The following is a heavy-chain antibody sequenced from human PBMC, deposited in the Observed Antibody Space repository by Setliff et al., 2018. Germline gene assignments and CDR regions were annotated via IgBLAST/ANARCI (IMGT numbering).Heavy chain of an antibody. Sequence: ASVKVSCKASGYTFTSYYMHWVRQAPGQGLEWMGIINPSGGSTSYAQKFQGRVTMTRDTSTSTVYMELSSLRSEDTAVYYCARGRERDYNFWSGYYTYYYYGMDVWGQGTTVTVSS. CDR2: INPSGGST. D-gene: IGHD3-3*01. CDR1: GYTFTSYY. V-gene: IGHV1-46*01. J-gene: IGHJ6*02. CDR3: ARGRERDYNFWSGYYTYYYYGMDV.